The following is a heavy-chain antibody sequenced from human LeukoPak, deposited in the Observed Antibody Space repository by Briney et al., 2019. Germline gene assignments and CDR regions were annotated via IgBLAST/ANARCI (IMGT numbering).Heavy chain of an antibody. CDR2: ISASGGST. Sequence: GGSLRLSCAASGFTFRSYVMSWVRQAPGKGLEWVSFISASGGSTYYADSVKGRFTISRDNSRDNSRNTLYLQMNSLRAEDTALYYCAKGSESGNSYYYAMDVWGQGTTVTVSS. CDR3: AKGSESGNSYYYAMDV. J-gene: IGHJ6*02. CDR1: GFTFRSYV. D-gene: IGHD2-15*01. V-gene: IGHV3-23*01.